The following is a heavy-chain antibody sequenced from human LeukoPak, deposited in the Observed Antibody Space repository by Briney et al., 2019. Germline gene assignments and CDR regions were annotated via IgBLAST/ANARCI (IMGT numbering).Heavy chain of an antibody. CDR1: GFTVSSNY. Sequence: GGSLRLSCAAPGFTVSSNYMSWVRQAPGKGLEWVSVIYSGGSTYYADSVKGRFTISRDNSKNTLYLQMNSLRAEDTAVYYCARDVSSGWYYFDYWGQGTLVTVSS. CDR2: IYSGGST. CDR3: ARDVSSGWYYFDY. D-gene: IGHD6-19*01. J-gene: IGHJ4*02. V-gene: IGHV3-66*01.